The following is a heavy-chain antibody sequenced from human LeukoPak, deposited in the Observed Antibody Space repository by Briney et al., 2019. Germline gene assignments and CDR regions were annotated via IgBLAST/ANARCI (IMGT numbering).Heavy chain of an antibody. Sequence: PGGSLRLSCAASGFTVSSNYMSWVRQAPGKGLEWVSVIYSGGSTYYADSVKGRFTISRDNSKNTLYLQMNSLRAEDTAVYYCASPRPDSSGKDYWGQGTLVTVSS. V-gene: IGHV3-66*01. CDR1: GFTVSSNY. D-gene: IGHD3-22*01. J-gene: IGHJ4*02. CDR2: IYSGGST. CDR3: ASPRPDSSGKDY.